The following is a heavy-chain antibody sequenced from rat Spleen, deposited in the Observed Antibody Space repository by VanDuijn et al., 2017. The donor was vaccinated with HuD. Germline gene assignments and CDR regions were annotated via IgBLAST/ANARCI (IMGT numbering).Heavy chain of an antibody. V-gene: IGHV5-31*01. CDR3: ATQETWGSFDY. Sequence: EVQLVESGGGLVQPGRSLKLSCVASGFTFNNYWMTWIRQAPGKGLEWVASITNTGRSTYNPDSVKGRFTISRDHAKSTLYLQMDSLRSEDTATYYCATQETWGSFDYWGQGVMVTVSS. CDR2: ITNTGRST. D-gene: IGHD4-2*01. CDR1: GFTFNNYW. J-gene: IGHJ2*01.